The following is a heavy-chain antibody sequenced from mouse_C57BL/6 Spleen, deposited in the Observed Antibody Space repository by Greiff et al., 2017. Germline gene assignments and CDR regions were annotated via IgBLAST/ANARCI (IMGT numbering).Heavy chain of an antibody. CDR3: ARRGGREMDY. CDR2: MYPGDGDT. CDR1: GYAFSSSW. D-gene: IGHD3-3*01. Sequence: QVQLQQSGPELVKPGASVKISCKASGYAFSSSWMNWVKQRPGKGLEWIGRMYPGDGDTNYNGKCKGKATLNADKSSRTAYMQLSSLTSEDSAVYFCARRGGREMDYRGQGTSVTVSS. J-gene: IGHJ4*01. V-gene: IGHV1-82*01.